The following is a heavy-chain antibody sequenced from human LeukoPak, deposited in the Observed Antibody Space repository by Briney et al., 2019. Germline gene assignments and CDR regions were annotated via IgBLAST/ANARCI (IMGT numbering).Heavy chain of an antibody. V-gene: IGHV3-21*01. Sequence: GGSLRLSCAASGFTFSSYNMNWDRRTAGKGLEWVSSITTSSTYMFYADSVRGRFTISRDNAENSLYLQMNSLRDEDTAVYYCARDPYSGGYGAYYYYYMDVWGKGTTVTVSS. CDR3: ARDPYSGGYGAYYYYYMDV. CDR1: GFTFSSYN. D-gene: IGHD6-19*01. CDR2: ITTSSTYM. J-gene: IGHJ6*03.